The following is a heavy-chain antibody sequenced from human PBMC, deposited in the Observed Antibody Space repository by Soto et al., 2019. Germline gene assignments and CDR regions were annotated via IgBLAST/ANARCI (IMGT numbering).Heavy chain of an antibody. CDR2: INPSGST. V-gene: IGHV4-34*01. D-gene: IGHD6-13*01. CDR1: DGSFSGYY. CDR3: ARLRNWGSSWYPGGGYYYYGMDV. J-gene: IGHJ6*02. Sequence: PSETLSLTCAVYDGSFSGYYWSWIRQPPGKGLEWIGEINPSGSTNYNPSLKSRVTISVDTSKNQFSLKLSSVTAADTAVYYCARLRNWGSSWYPGGGYYYYGMDVWGQGTTVTVSS.